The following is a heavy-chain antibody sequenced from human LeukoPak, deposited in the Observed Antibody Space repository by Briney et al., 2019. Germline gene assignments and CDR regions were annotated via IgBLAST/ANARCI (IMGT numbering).Heavy chain of an antibody. CDR1: GFTFSNYS. CDR2: ISDSSAM. Sequence: GGSLRLSCAASGFTFSNYSMKWVRQAPGKGLEWVSYISDSSAMYYADSVRGRFTISRENDKNSLFLQMNSLRAEDTAVYYCARDGGYSGYDADCWGQGTLVTVS. V-gene: IGHV3-48*01. CDR3: ARDGGYSGYDADC. J-gene: IGHJ4*02. D-gene: IGHD5-12*01.